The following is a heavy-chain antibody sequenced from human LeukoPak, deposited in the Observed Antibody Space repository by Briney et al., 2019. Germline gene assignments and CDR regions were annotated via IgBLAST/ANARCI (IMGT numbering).Heavy chain of an antibody. CDR3: ASLKDNGDYGIDY. Sequence: ASVKVSCKASGGTFSSYTISWVRQAPGQGLEWMGRIIPILGIANYAQKFQGRVTITADKSTSTAYMELSSLRSEDTAVYYCASLKDNGDYGIDYWGQGTLVTVSS. CDR2: IIPILGIA. CDR1: GGTFSSYT. V-gene: IGHV1-69*02. J-gene: IGHJ4*02. D-gene: IGHD4-17*01.